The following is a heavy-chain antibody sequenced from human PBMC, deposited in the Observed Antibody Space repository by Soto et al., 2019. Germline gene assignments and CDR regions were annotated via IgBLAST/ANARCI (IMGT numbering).Heavy chain of an antibody. V-gene: IGHV4-39*01. CDR2: IYYSGST. J-gene: IGHJ4*02. Sequence: PSETLSLTCTVSGGSISSSSYCWGWIRQPPGKGLEWIGSIYYSGSTYYNPSLKSRVTISVDTSKNQFSLKLSSVTAADTAVYYCARLPTSTYYDILTGYFDYWGQGTLVTVSS. CDR3: ARLPTSTYYDILTGYFDY. D-gene: IGHD3-9*01. CDR1: GGSISSSSYC.